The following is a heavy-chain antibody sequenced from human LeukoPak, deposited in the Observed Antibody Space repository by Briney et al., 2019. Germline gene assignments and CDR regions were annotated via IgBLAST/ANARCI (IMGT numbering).Heavy chain of an antibody. CDR2: ISGSNSYI. CDR1: GSTFSSYT. Sequence: TGGSLRLSCAASGSTFSSYTMHWIRQAPGKGLEWVSSISGSNSYIFYADSVKGRFTVPRDNAKDSLYLQMNSLRAEDTAIYYCARDGQQSSPYAYDYWGQGTLVTVSS. J-gene: IGHJ4*02. V-gene: IGHV3-21*01. D-gene: IGHD2-2*01. CDR3: ARDGQQSSPYAYDY.